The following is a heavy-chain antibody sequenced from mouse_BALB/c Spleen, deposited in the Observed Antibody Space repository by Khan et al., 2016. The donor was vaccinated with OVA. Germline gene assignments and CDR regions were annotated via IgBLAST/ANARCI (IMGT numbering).Heavy chain of an antibody. V-gene: IGHV1S81*02. CDR2: INPSNGPT. CDR3: ARGGDGYLAY. CDR1: GFTFTSYW. D-gene: IGHD2-3*01. Sequence: QVQLQQPGAELVKPGASVKLSCKASGFTFTSYWMHWMKQRPGQGLEWIGYINPSNGPTHYNEKFKSKATLTVDKSSSTAYMQLSSLTSEDSAVYDCARGGDGYLAYWGQGTLVTVSA. J-gene: IGHJ3*01.